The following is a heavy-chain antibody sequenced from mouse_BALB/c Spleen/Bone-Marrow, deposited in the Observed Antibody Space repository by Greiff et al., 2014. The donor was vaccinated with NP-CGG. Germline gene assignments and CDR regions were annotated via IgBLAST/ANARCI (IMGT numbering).Heavy chain of an antibody. CDR2: INPYYGST. CDR1: GYSFTDYI. CDR3: ARYYGYYYAMDY. J-gene: IGHJ4*01. Sequence: VQLKDSGPELVKPGASVKTSCKASGYSFTDYIMLWVKQSHGKSLEWIGNINPYYGSTSYNLKFKGKATLTVDKSSSTAYMQLNSLTSEDSAIYYCARYYGYYYAMDYWGQGTSVTVSS. D-gene: IGHD1-2*01. V-gene: IGHV1-39*01.